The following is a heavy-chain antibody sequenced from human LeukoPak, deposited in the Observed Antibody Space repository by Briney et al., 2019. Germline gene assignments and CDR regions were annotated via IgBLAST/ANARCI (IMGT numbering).Heavy chain of an antibody. CDR2: ISGSSGST. Sequence: GGSLRLSCAASRFTFSSYAMSWVRQAPGKGLEWVSAISGSSGSTYYADSVKGRFTISRDNSKNTLYLQVNSLRAEDTAVYYCAKNGAAPKVYYFDYWGQGTLVTVSS. J-gene: IGHJ4*02. V-gene: IGHV3-23*01. CDR1: RFTFSSYA. D-gene: IGHD6-13*01. CDR3: AKNGAAPKVYYFDY.